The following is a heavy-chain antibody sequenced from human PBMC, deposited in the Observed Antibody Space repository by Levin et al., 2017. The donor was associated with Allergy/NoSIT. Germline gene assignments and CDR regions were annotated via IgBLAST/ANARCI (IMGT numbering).Heavy chain of an antibody. J-gene: IGHJ4*02. Sequence: HPGESLKISCAASGFTFSSYAMTWVRQAPGEGLEWVSAISGSGASTYYTDSVKGRFTISRDNSKNTLNLQMNSLRAEDTAVYYCAKDHHYSSNWYPPGKGGFDYWGQGILVTVSS. CDR3: AKDHHYSSNWYPPGKGGFDY. V-gene: IGHV3-23*01. CDR1: GFTFSSYA. CDR2: ISGSGAST. D-gene: IGHD6-13*01.